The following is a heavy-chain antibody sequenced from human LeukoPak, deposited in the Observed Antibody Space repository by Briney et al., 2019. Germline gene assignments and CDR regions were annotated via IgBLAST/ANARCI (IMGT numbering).Heavy chain of an antibody. CDR3: ARGGDFWSGINAFDI. J-gene: IGHJ3*02. Sequence: SETLSLTCTVSGGSISSSSYYWSWIRQPAGKGLEWIGRIYTSGSTNYNPSLKSRVTMSVDTSKNQFSLKLSSVTAADTAVYYCARGGDFWSGINAFDIWGQGTMVTVSS. V-gene: IGHV4-61*02. CDR1: GGSISSSSYY. CDR2: IYTSGST. D-gene: IGHD3-3*01.